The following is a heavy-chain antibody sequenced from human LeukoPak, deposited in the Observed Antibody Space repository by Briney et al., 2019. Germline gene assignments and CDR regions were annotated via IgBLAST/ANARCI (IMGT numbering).Heavy chain of an antibody. CDR1: GFTFDDYA. V-gene: IGHV3-9*01. D-gene: IGHD3-22*01. J-gene: IGHJ4*02. Sequence: PGGSLRLSCAASGFTFDDYAMHWVRQAPGRGLEWVSGISWNSGSIGYADSVKGRFTISRDNAKNSLYLQMNSLRAEDTALYYCAKDMTYYYDSSGYYEWDTYFDYWGQGTLVTVSS. CDR3: AKDMTYYYDSSGYYEWDTYFDY. CDR2: ISWNSGSI.